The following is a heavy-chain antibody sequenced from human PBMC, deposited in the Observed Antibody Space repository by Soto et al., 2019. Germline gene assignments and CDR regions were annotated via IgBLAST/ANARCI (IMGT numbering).Heavy chain of an antibody. Sequence: QVQLVQSGAEVKKPGSSVKVSCKASGGTFSSYAISWVRQAPGQGLEWMGGIIPIFGTANYAQKFQGRVTITADESTSTAYRELSSLRSEDTAVYYCARVYRYYDFWSGYYPNYYYYYGMDVWGQGTTVTVSS. J-gene: IGHJ6*02. CDR1: GGTFSSYA. V-gene: IGHV1-69*01. CDR3: ARVYRYYDFWSGYYPNYYYYYGMDV. CDR2: IIPIFGTA. D-gene: IGHD3-3*01.